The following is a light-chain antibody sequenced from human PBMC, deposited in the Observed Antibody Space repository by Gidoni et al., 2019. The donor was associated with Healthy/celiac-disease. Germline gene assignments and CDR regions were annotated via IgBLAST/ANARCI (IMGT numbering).Light chain of an antibody. CDR2: DAS. J-gene: IGKJ4*01. CDR1: QSVSSY. CDR3: QQRSNWPLT. V-gene: IGKV3-11*01. Sequence: EIVLTQSPATLSLSPGERATLSCRASQSVSSYLAWYQQNPGQAPRLLLYDASNSATGIPARCSGSGSGTYFTLTISSLEPEDFAVYYCQQRSNWPLTFGGGTKVEIK.